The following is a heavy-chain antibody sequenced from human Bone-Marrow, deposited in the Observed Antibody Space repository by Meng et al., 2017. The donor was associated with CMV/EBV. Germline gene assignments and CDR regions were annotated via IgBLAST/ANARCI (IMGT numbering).Heavy chain of an antibody. J-gene: IGHJ6*02. CDR3: ARRGYSSSSSRNGVDV. D-gene: IGHD6-6*01. CDR2: INHSGST. V-gene: IGHV4-34*01. Sequence: SETLSLTCAVYGGSFSGYYWSWIRQPPGKGLEWIGEINHSGSTNYNPSLKSRVTISVDTSKNQFSLKLSSVTAADTAVYYCARRGYSSSSSRNGVDVWGQGTTVTVSS. CDR1: GGSFSGYY.